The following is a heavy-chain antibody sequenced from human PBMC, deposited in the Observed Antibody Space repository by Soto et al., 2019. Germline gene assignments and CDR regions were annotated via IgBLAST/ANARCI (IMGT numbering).Heavy chain of an antibody. CDR1: GFTFSSYA. CDR3: AKAPPPYYYDSSGYYPNWFDP. Sequence: GGSLRLSCAASGFTFSSYAMSWVRQAPGKGLEWVSAISGSGGSTYYADSVKGRFTISRDNSKNTLYLQMNSLRAEDTAVYYCAKAPPPYYYDSSGYYPNWFDPWGQGTLVTVSS. J-gene: IGHJ5*02. CDR2: ISGSGGST. V-gene: IGHV3-23*01. D-gene: IGHD3-22*01.